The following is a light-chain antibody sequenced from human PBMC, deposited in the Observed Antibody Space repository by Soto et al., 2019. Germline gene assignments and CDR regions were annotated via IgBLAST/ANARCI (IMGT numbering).Light chain of an antibody. CDR2: EVN. CDR3: SLYISGSNYV. V-gene: IGLV2-18*01. J-gene: IGLJ1*01. Sequence: QSALAQPPSVSGSPGQSVTISCTGTSSDVGSYNRLSWYQQPPGTAPKLIMYEVNTRPSGVPDRFSGSKSGSTASLTISGLQAEDEADYYCSLYISGSNYVFGTGTKVT. CDR1: SSDVGSYNR.